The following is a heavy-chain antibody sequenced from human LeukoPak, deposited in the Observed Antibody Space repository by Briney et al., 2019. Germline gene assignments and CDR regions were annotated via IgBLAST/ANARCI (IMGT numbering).Heavy chain of an antibody. Sequence: VGSLRLSCAASGFTFSSYAMHWVRQAPGKGLQWLALTSDDGSAKYYADSVKGRFTISRDNSQNTLYLQMNSLRADETAIYYCARAPGGFHGDYSPIAYWGQGTLVTVSS. D-gene: IGHD4-17*01. CDR1: GFTFSSYA. J-gene: IGHJ4*02. CDR3: ARAPGGFHGDYSPIAY. CDR2: TSDDGSAK. V-gene: IGHV3-30-3*01.